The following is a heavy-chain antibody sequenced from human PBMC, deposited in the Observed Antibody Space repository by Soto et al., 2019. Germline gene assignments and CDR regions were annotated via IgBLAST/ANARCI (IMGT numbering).Heavy chain of an antibody. D-gene: IGHD6-13*01. J-gene: IGHJ4*02. Sequence: GGSLRLSCAASGFTFSNYSMHWVRQAPGKGLEWVSYISSSSSTIHYADSVKGRFTISRDNAKNSLYLQMNSLRAEDTAVYYCARDEGSSSWLDFWGQGTLVTVSS. CDR3: ARDEGSSSWLDF. V-gene: IGHV3-48*01. CDR1: GFTFSNYS. CDR2: ISSSSSTI.